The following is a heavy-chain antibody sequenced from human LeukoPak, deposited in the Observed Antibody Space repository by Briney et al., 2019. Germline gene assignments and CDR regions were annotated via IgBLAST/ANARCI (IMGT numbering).Heavy chain of an antibody. CDR3: ASVWGYCSSTSCYLRSFDY. CDR2: ISAYNGNT. CDR1: GYTFTSYG. D-gene: IGHD2-2*01. V-gene: IGHV1-18*01. Sequence: ASVTVSCKASGYTFTSYGISWVRQAPGQGLEWMGWISAYNGNTNYAQKLQGRVTMTTDTSTSTAYMELRSLRSDDTAVYYCASVWGYCSSTSCYLRSFDYWGQGTLVTVSS. J-gene: IGHJ4*02.